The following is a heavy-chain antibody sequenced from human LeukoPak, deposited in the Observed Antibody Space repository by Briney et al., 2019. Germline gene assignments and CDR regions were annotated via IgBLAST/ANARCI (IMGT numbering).Heavy chain of an antibody. V-gene: IGHV3-53*01. CDR3: AKGVRGWTNTDY. D-gene: IGHD4-23*01. CDR2: IYSGGNT. Sequence: PGGSLRLSCTVSGFPVSINSMSWVRQAPGKGLEWVSFIYSGGNTHYSDSVKGRFTISRDNSKNTLYLQMNSLRAEDTAVYYCAKGVRGWTNTDYWGQGTLVTVSS. CDR1: GFPVSINS. J-gene: IGHJ4*02.